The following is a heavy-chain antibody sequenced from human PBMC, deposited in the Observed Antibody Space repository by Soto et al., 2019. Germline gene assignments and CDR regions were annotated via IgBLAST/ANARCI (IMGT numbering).Heavy chain of an antibody. J-gene: IGHJ5*02. CDR3: ARPHTAPPNGFGP. Sequence: RWIIQKTGKGLEWIGYSYYSGCTNYNPSLKSRVTISVDTSKNQFSPKLSSVTAADTSVYYSARPHTAPPNGFGPPGQGTHVSRSS. CDR2: SYYSGCT. V-gene: IGHV4-61*07. D-gene: IGHD5-18*01.